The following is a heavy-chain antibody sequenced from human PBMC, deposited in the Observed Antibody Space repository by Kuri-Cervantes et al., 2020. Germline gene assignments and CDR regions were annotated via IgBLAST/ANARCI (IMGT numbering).Heavy chain of an antibody. D-gene: IGHD3-9*01. Sequence: GESLKISCAASGFTFSSYGMHWVRQATGKGLEWVSAIGTAGDTYYPGSVKGRFTISRENAKNSLYLQMNSLRAGDTAVYYCASGYDILTVEYWGQGSLVTVSS. V-gene: IGHV3-13*01. CDR1: GFTFSSYG. CDR3: ASGYDILTVEY. CDR2: IGTAGDT. J-gene: IGHJ4*02.